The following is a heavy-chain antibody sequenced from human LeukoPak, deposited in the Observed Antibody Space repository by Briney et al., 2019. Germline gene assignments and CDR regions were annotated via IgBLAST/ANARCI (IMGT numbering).Heavy chain of an antibody. CDR3: AREDEDGHFDY. V-gene: IGHV4-4*02. J-gene: IGHJ4*02. D-gene: IGHD5-24*01. Sequence: PSGTLSLTCTVSGGSISGSSWWTWVRQSPGKGLECIGEIHHSGSTNYHPSLKGRLTMSIDKSKNQFSLRLTSVTAADTAVYYCAREDEDGHFDYWGQGTLVTVSS. CDR1: GGSISGSSW. CDR2: IHHSGST.